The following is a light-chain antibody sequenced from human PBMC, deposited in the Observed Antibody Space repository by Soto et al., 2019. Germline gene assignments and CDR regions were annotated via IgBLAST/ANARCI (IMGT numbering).Light chain of an antibody. J-gene: IGKJ5*01. Sequence: DIQMTQSPSSLSASVGDRVTITCQASQNINNYLNWYQQKPGRAPKLLIYDASNLEAGVPSRFRGSGSGTDFTLTISSRQPADFATYYCQQLNSYPITFGQGTRLEI. CDR3: QQLNSYPIT. CDR1: QNINNY. CDR2: DAS. V-gene: IGKV1-33*01.